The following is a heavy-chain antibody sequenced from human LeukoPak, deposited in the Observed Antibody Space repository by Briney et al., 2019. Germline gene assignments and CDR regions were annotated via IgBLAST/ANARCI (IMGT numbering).Heavy chain of an antibody. CDR1: GGSISSSSYY. CDR2: IYYSGST. Sequence: SETLSLTCTVSGGSISSSSYYWGWIRQPPGKGLEWIGSIYYSGSTYYNPSLKSRVTISVDTSKNQFSLKLSSVTAADTAVYYCARWIAAAFDYWGQGTLVTVSS. V-gene: IGHV4-39*07. J-gene: IGHJ4*02. CDR3: ARWIAAAFDY. D-gene: IGHD6-13*01.